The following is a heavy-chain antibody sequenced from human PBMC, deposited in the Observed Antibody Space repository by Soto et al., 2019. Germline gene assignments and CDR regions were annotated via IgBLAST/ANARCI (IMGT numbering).Heavy chain of an antibody. J-gene: IGHJ3*02. CDR1: GFTFSAYW. V-gene: IGHV5-51*01. CDR3: VLTMTNMDPVDTATYYCARNRRDGYSWGTFDI. D-gene: IGHD5-18*01. Sequence: GESLKISCEGSGFTFSAYWVAWVRQRPGKGLEWMGNIYPGDSDSKYSPSFEGQVTFSVDKLSSTAYLQWSSLQASDTAKNQVVLTMTNMDPVDTATYYCARNRRDGYSWGTFDIWGQGTMVTVSS. CDR2: IYPGDSDS.